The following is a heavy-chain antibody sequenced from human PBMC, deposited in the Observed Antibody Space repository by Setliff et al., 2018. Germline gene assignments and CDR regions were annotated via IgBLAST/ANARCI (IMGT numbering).Heavy chain of an antibody. V-gene: IGHV1-46*01. D-gene: IGHD2-15*01. CDR2: INPSGGST. J-gene: IGHJ4*02. CDR1: GYTFTSYY. Sequence: ASVKVSCKASGYTFTSYYMHWVRQAPGQGLEWMGIINPSGGSTSYAQKFQGRVTMTRDTSTSTVYMELSSLRSEDTAVYYCARDGGIGGRDGYNFVDYWGQGTLVTVSS. CDR3: ARDGGIGGRDGYNFVDY.